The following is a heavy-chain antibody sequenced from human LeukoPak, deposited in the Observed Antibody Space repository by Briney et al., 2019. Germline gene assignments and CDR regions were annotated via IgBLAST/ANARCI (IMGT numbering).Heavy chain of an antibody. V-gene: IGHV3-74*01. J-gene: IGHJ4*02. CDR3: ARGHYGSGSYTHDY. D-gene: IGHD3-10*01. CDR1: GFTFSSYW. CDR2: INSDGSST. Sequence: PGGSLRLSCAASGFTFSSYWMHWVRQAPGKGLVWVSRINSDGSSTSYADSVKGRFTISRDNAENTLYLQMNSLRAEDTAAYYCARGHYGSGSYTHDYWGQGTLVTVSS.